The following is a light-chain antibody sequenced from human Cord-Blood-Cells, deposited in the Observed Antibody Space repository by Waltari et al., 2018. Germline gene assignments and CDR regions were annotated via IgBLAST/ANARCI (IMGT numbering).Light chain of an antibody. CDR2: EVS. CDR1: SSYVGSYTL. V-gene: IGLV2-23*02. Sequence: QSALTQPASVSGSPGQSITISCTGTSSYVGSYTLVSWYHQHPGKAPKLMIYEVSQRPSGVSNRFSGSKSGNTASLTISGLQAEDEADYYCCSYAGSSTFVVFGGGTKLTVL. J-gene: IGLJ2*01. CDR3: CSYAGSSTFVV.